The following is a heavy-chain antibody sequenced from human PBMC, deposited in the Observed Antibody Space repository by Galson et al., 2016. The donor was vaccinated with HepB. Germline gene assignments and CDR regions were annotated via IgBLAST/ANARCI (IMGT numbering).Heavy chain of an antibody. CDR1: GGTFSSYA. J-gene: IGHJ4*02. CDR3: ARTTTTYFYGSRTYGHLDY. Sequence: SVKVSCKASGGTFSSYAISWVRQAPGQGLEWMGGTIPVFRTPNYAQKFQGRVTVTADESTSTAYMELSSLRSDDTAVYYCARTTTTYFYGSRTYGHLDYWGQGTLVTVSS. CDR2: TIPVFRTP. V-gene: IGHV1-69*13. D-gene: IGHD3-10*01.